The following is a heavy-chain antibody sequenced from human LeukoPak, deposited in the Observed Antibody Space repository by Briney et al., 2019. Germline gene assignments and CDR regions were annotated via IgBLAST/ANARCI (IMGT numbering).Heavy chain of an antibody. D-gene: IGHD6-13*01. Sequence: SETLSHTCAVSGGSISSSNWWSWVRQPPGKGLEWIGEIYHSGSTNYNPSLKSRVTISVDKSKNQFSLKLSSVTAADTAVYYCVRGGSSSWYRGRWFDPWGQGTLVTVSS. V-gene: IGHV4-4*02. CDR1: GGSISSSNW. CDR3: VRGGSSSWYRGRWFDP. J-gene: IGHJ5*02. CDR2: IYHSGST.